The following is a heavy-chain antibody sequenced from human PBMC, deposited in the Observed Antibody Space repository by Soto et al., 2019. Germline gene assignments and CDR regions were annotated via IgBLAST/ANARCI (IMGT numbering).Heavy chain of an antibody. D-gene: IGHD3-3*01. CDR2: IYSGGST. CDR3: ARLSIRFLDV. Sequence: GGSLRLSCASSGFTVSSNYMSWVRQAPGKGLEWVSVIYSGGSTYYADSVKGRFTISRDNSKNTLYLQMNSLRAEDTAVYYCARLSIRFLDVWGQGTTVTVSS. V-gene: IGHV3-53*01. CDR1: GFTVSSNY. J-gene: IGHJ6*02.